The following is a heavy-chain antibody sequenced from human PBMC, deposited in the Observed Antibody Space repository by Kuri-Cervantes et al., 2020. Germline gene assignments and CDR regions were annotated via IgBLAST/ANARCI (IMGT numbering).Heavy chain of an antibody. D-gene: IGHD2-15*01. J-gene: IGHJ4*02. V-gene: IGHV3-48*03. CDR2: ITSSGNTR. CDR3: ARDGRYCSGGNCYSGFDY. CDR1: GFTFSSFE. Sequence: LSLTCAASGFTFSSFEMNWVRQAPGKGLEWVSFITSSGNTRYYADSVKGRFTISRDNAKNSLYLQMNSLRAEDTAVYYCARDGRYCSGGNCYSGFDYWGQGTLVTVSS.